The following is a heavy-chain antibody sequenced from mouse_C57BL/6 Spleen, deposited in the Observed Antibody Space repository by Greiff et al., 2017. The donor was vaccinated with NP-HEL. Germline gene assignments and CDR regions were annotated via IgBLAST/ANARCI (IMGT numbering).Heavy chain of an antibody. Sequence: VHLVESGAELARPGASVKLSCKASGYTFTSYGISWVKQRTGQGLEWIGEIYPRSGNTYYNEKFKGKVTLTADKSSSTAYMELRSLTSEDSAVYFCARWELYYYGERYFDVWGTGTTVTVSS. D-gene: IGHD1-1*01. CDR2: IYPRSGNT. J-gene: IGHJ1*03. CDR3: ARWELYYYGERYFDV. V-gene: IGHV1-81*01. CDR1: GYTFTSYG.